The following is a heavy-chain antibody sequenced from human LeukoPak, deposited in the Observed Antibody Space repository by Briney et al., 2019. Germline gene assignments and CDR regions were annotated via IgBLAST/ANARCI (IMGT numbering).Heavy chain of an antibody. D-gene: IGHD2-21*02. CDR1: GGSFSGYY. V-gene: IGHV4-34*01. Sequence: PSETLSLTCAVYGGSFSGYYWSWIHQPPGKGLEWIGEINHSGSTNYNPSLKSRVTISVDTSKNQFSLKLSSVTAADTAVYYCTRGRGIVVVTAIISKYYFDYWGQGTLVTVSS. CDR3: TRGRGIVVVTAIISKYYFDY. J-gene: IGHJ4*02. CDR2: INHSGST.